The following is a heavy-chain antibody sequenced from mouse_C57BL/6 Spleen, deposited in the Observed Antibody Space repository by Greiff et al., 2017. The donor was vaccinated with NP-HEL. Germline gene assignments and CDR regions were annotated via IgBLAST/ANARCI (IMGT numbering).Heavy chain of an antibody. CDR3: TRDVYGSSYVYFDV. Sequence: EVKLMESGEGLVKPGGSLKLSCAASGFTFSSYAMSWVRQTPEKRLEWVAYISSGGDYIYYADTVKGRFTISRDNARNTLYLQMSSLKSEDTAMYYCTRDVYGSSYVYFDVWGTGTTVTVSS. CDR1: GFTFSSYA. CDR2: ISSGGDYI. V-gene: IGHV5-9-1*02. D-gene: IGHD1-1*01. J-gene: IGHJ1*03.